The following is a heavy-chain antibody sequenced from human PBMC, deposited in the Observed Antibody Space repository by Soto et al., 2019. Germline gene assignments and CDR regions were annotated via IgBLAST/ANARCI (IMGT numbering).Heavy chain of an antibody. CDR1: GFTFSSYS. J-gene: IGHJ4*02. CDR3: ARDPAGEFIFDY. D-gene: IGHD3-10*01. CDR2: ISSSSSYI. Sequence: GGSLRLSCAASGFTFSSYSMNWVRQAPGKGLEWVSSISSSSSYIYYADSVKGRFTISRDNAKNSLYLQMNSLRAEDTAVYYCARDPAGEFIFDYWGQGTLVTVSS. V-gene: IGHV3-21*01.